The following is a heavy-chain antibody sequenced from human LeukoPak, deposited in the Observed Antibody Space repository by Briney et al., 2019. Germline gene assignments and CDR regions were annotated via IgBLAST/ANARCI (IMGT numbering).Heavy chain of an antibody. V-gene: IGHV3-33*01. J-gene: IGHJ4*02. CDR3: ASDDGPNDY. CDR1: GFTFSSYG. D-gene: IGHD5-24*01. Sequence: PGRSLRLSCLSSGFTFSSYGMHWVRQAPGRGLEWVAGIWYDGSTKIYRDSVKGRFTISRDNSKNTLYLQMISLRAEDTAVYYCASDDGPNDYWGQGTLVTVSS. CDR2: IWYDGSTK.